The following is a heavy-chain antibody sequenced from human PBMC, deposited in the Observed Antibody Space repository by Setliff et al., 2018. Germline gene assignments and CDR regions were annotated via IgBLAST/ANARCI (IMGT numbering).Heavy chain of an antibody. D-gene: IGHD5-12*01. V-gene: IGHV5-51*01. CDR2: IHPSNSDT. CDR3: ARNRVALYDAFDI. Sequence: PGESLKISCKGSGYSFTDYWIGWVRQMPGEGLEWMGIIHPSNSDTVYSPSFQGQVTISADRSITTAYLQWSSLKASDTAIYYCARNRVALYDAFDIRGQGTMVTVSS. J-gene: IGHJ3*02. CDR1: GYSFTDYW.